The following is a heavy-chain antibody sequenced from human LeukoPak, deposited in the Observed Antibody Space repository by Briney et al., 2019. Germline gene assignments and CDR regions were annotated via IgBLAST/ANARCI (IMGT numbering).Heavy chain of an antibody. J-gene: IGHJ4*01. V-gene: IGHV3-23*01. CDR1: GFTFSNSG. D-gene: IGHD6-19*01. CDR3: AKGIYSSGCSYLDY. Sequence: GGSLRLSCAASGFTFSNSGMSWVRQAPGKGLEWVSTLSGSGITTYYADSVKGRFTISRDNSKNTLYLQMNTLRAEDSALYYCAKGIYSSGCSYLDYWGHGTLVTVSS. CDR2: LSGSGITT.